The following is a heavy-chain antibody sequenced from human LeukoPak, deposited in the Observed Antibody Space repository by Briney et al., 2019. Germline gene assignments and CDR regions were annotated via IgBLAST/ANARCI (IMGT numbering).Heavy chain of an antibody. CDR1: GFTFSSFA. V-gene: IGHV3-30*04. CDR2: ISYDGSNK. CDR3: ARGQPDPYCGGVCYQGFDP. D-gene: IGHD2-21*02. Sequence: PGGSLRLSCAASGFTFSSFAMHWVRQAPGKGLEWVAVISYDGSNKYYADSVKGRFTISRDNSKNTLYLQMNSLRAEDTAVCYCARGQPDPYCGGVCYQGFDPWGQGTLVTVSS. J-gene: IGHJ5*02.